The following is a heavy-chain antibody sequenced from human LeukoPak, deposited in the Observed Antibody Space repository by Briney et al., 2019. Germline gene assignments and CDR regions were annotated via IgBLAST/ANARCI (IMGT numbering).Heavy chain of an antibody. CDR1: GFTFTDYH. D-gene: IGHD2-15*01. J-gene: IGHJ4*02. CDR2: ISSTSTDI. Sequence: WGSLRLSCAASGFTFTDYHLSWVRQAPGKGLEWLSYISSTSTDIHYADSVRGRFTISRDNAKGSLFLQMNSLRAEDTAVYYCARDRCSGGSCLFYYFDNWGQGTLVTVSS. CDR3: ARDRCSGGSCLFYYFDN. V-gene: IGHV3-11*04.